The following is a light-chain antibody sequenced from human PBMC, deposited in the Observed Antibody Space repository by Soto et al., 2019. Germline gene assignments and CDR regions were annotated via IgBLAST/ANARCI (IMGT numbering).Light chain of an antibody. Sequence: DIQLTQSPSFLSASVGDRVTINCRASQGIASHLDWYQQTPGKAPKFLIYAGSTLESGVPSRLSGSGFGTEFTLTISSLQPEDFATYYCQQVNTFPHTFGQGTKLEIK. CDR2: AGS. J-gene: IGKJ2*01. CDR1: QGIASH. V-gene: IGKV1-9*01. CDR3: QQVNTFPHT.